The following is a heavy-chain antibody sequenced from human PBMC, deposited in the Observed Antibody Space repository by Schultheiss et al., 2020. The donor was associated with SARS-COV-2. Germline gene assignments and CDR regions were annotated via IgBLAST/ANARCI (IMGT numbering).Heavy chain of an antibody. Sequence: GESLKISCKGSGYSFTSYWIGWVRQMPGKGLEWMGIIYPGDADAIYGPSFEGQVTFSADKSISTAYLQWSSLKASDTAMYYCARSRKLSWFDPWGQGTLVTVSS. CDR2: IYPGDADA. V-gene: IGHV5-51*01. D-gene: IGHD1-14*01. J-gene: IGHJ5*02. CDR1: GYSFTSYW. CDR3: ARSRKLSWFDP.